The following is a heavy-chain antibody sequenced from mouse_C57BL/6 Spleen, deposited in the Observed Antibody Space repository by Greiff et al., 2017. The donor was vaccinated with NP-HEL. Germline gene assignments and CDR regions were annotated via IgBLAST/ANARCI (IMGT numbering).Heavy chain of an antibody. J-gene: IGHJ4*01. CDR2: IYPRSGNT. Sequence: QVQLKESGAELARPGASVKLSCKASGYTFTSYGISWVKQRPGQGLEWIGEIYPRSGNTYYNEKFKGKATLTADKSSSTAYMELRSLTSEDSAVYFCAFGGEGYAMDYWGQGTSVTVSS. D-gene: IGHD1-1*02. V-gene: IGHV1-81*01. CDR3: AFGGEGYAMDY. CDR1: GYTFTSYG.